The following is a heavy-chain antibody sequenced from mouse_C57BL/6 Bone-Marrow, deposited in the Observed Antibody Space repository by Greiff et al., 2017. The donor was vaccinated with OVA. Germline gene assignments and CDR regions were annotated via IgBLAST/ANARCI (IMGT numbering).Heavy chain of an antibody. J-gene: IGHJ2*01. CDR1: GYTFTSYW. D-gene: IGHD1-1*02. CDR3: ASRSPLWSYYFDY. Sequence: VQLQQPGAELVKPGASVKLSCKASGYTFTSYWMQWVKQRPGQGLEWIGEIDPSDSYTNYNQKFKGKATLTVDTSSSTAYMQLSSLTSEDSAVYYCASRSPLWSYYFDYWGQGTTLTVSS. V-gene: IGHV1-50*01. CDR2: IDPSDSYT.